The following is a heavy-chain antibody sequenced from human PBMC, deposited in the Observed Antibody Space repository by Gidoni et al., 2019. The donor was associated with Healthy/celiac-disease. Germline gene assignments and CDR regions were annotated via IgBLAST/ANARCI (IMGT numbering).Heavy chain of an antibody. CDR3: ARARCSSTSCYFDY. V-gene: IGHV3-21*01. Sequence: EVQLVESGGGLVKPGGSLRLSCAASGFTFSSYSMNWVRHAPGKGLEWVSSISSSSSYIYYADSVKGRFTISRDNAKNSLYLQMNSLRAEDTAVYYCARARCSSTSCYFDYWGQGTLVTVSS. CDR2: ISSSSSYI. CDR1: GFTFSSYS. D-gene: IGHD2-2*01. J-gene: IGHJ4*02.